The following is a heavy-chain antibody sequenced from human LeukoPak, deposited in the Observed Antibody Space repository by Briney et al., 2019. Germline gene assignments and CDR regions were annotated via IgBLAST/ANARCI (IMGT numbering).Heavy chain of an antibody. CDR2: INPNNDDT. J-gene: IGHJ4*02. CDR1: GYTFTGYY. V-gene: IGHV1-2*02. Sequence: ASVKVSCKASGYTFTGYYMHWVRQAPGQGLEWMGYINPNNDDTNYEQKFQGRVTMTRDTSISTAYMELSRLRSDDTAVYYCARGRPMVRSRGVLDDQWGQGTLVTVSS. CDR3: ARGRPMVRSRGVLDDQ. D-gene: IGHD3-10*01.